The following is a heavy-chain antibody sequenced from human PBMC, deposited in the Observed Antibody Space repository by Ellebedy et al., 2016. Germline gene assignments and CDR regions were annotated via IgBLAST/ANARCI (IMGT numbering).Heavy chain of an antibody. CDR1: GFTFDDYA. Sequence: SLKISXAASGFTFDDYAMHWVRQAPGKGLEWVSGISWNSGSIGYADSVKGRFTISRDNAKNSLYLQMNSLRAEDTALYYCAKGGGYNWNAPPWDAFDIWGQGTMVTVSS. V-gene: IGHV3-9*01. CDR2: ISWNSGSI. J-gene: IGHJ3*02. CDR3: AKGGGYNWNAPPWDAFDI. D-gene: IGHD1-20*01.